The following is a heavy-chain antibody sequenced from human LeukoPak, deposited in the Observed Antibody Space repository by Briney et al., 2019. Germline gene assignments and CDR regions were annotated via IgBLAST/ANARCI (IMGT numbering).Heavy chain of an antibody. Sequence: SETLSLTCSVSGGSISSGGYCWTWIRQHPGKGLEWIGYIYYSGSIYYNPSLKSRALISVDTSKNQFFLKLNSVSAADTAVYYCARGTDVTARPGHYYYGMDVWGQGTTVTVSS. CDR1: GGSISSGGYC. V-gene: IGHV4-31*03. J-gene: IGHJ6*02. D-gene: IGHD6-6*01. CDR3: ARGTDVTARPGHYYYGMDV. CDR2: IYYSGSI.